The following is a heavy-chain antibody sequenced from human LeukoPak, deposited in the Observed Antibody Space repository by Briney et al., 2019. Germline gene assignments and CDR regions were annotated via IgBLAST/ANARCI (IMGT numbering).Heavy chain of an antibody. CDR2: ISESGDIK. CDR1: GFTFNGYV. V-gene: IGHV3-23*01. Sequence: GGSLRLSCVASGFTFNGYVMRWVRQAPGKGLEWVSGISESGDIKIYAESVKGRFTISRDNSKNTLYLQMNSLRVEDTAIYCCTQVNGGAAIDTKYFQHWGPGTLVTVSS. J-gene: IGHJ1*01. CDR3: TQVNGGAAIDTKYFQH. D-gene: IGHD6-25*01.